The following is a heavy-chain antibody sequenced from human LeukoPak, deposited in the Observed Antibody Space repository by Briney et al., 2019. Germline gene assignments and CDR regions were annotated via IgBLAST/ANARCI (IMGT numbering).Heavy chain of an antibody. CDR1: GFTFSKFA. J-gene: IGHJ4*02. CDR3: AKLSLGSWYFFDY. Sequence: PGGSLRLSCAASGFTFSKFAMSWVRQAPGKGPEWVSTISSSGGDTYYADAVKRRFTVSRDNSKNTLFLQMNSLRAEDTALYYCAKLSLGSWYFFDYWGQGTLVTVSS. CDR2: ISSSGGDT. V-gene: IGHV3-23*01. D-gene: IGHD6-13*01.